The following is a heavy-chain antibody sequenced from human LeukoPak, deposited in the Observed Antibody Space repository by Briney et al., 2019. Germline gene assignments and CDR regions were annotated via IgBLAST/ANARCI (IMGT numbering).Heavy chain of an antibody. CDR1: GYTFTSYA. J-gene: IGHJ6*03. D-gene: IGHD5-24*01. Sequence: ASVKVSCKASGYTFTSYAMNWVRQAPGQGLEWMGWINTNTGNPTYAQGFTGRFVFSLDTSVSTAYLQISSLKAEDTAVYYCARDAGFGDGYNWISYYYYYYMDVWGKGTTVTVSS. CDR2: INTNTGNP. CDR3: ARDAGFGDGYNWISYYYYYYMDV. V-gene: IGHV7-4-1*02.